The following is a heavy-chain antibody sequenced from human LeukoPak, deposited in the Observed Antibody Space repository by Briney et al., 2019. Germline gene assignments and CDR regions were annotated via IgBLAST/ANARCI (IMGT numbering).Heavy chain of an antibody. D-gene: IGHD2-21*02. V-gene: IGHV3-9*01. J-gene: IGHJ4*02. Sequence: GGSLGLSCAASGFTFDDYAMHWVRQAPGKGLEWVSGISWNSGSIGYADSVKGRFTISRDNAKNSLYLQMNSLSAEDTAVYYCARVAYCAGDCHHMDSWGQGTLVTVSS. CDR2: ISWNSGSI. CDR1: GFTFDDYA. CDR3: ARVAYCAGDCHHMDS.